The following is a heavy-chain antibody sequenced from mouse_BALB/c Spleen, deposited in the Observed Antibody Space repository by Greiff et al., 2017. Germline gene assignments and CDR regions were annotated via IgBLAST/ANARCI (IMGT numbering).Heavy chain of an antibody. CDR2: ISSGGST. J-gene: IGHJ4*01. Sequence: EVKLVESGGGLVKPGGSLKLSCAASGFTFSSYAMSWVRQTPEKRLEWVASISSGGSTYYPDSVKGRFTISRDNARNILYLQMSSLRSEDTAMYYCARGLDGYACAMDYWGQGTSVTVSS. D-gene: IGHD2-2*01. V-gene: IGHV5-6-5*01. CDR3: ARGLDGYACAMDY. CDR1: GFTFSSYA.